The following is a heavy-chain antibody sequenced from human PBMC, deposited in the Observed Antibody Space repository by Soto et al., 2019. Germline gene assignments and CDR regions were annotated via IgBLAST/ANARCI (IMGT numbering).Heavy chain of an antibody. D-gene: IGHD4-17*01. CDR2: TYYRSKWYN. V-gene: IGHV6-1*01. CDR1: GDSVSSNSAA. CDR3: ARDRSYGGNSVWEGDDAFDI. J-gene: IGHJ3*02. Sequence: SQTLSLTCAISGDSVSSNSAAWNWIRQSPSRGLEWLGRTYYRSKWYNDYAVSVKSRITINPDTSKNQFSLQLNSVTPEDTAVYYCARDRSYGGNSVWEGDDAFDIWGQGTMVT.